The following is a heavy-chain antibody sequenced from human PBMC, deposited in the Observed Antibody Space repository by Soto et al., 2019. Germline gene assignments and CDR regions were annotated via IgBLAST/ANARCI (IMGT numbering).Heavy chain of an antibody. CDR2: ISGSGGST. Sequence: GSLRLSCAASEFTFTSYAMSWVRQAPGKGLEWVAGISGSGGSTNYADSVKGRFTISRDSSKNTLHLQMNSLRVEDTAVYYCAKDHRCSGGSCYFDFRGQGTLVTVSS. CDR1: EFTFTSYA. CDR3: AKDHRCSGGSCYFDF. J-gene: IGHJ4*02. V-gene: IGHV3-23*01. D-gene: IGHD2-15*01.